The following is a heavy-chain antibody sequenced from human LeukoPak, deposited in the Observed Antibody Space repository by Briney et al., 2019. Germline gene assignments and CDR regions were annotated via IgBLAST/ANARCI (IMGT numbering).Heavy chain of an antibody. CDR1: GFTFSSDA. D-gene: IGHD4-17*01. Sequence: PGGSLRPSCAASGFTFSSDAMSWVRQAPGKGLEWVSALSGSGGSTYYADSVKGRFTISRDNSKNTLYLQMNSLRVEDTAVYYCAKGHVRYGDFDYWGQGTLVTVSS. V-gene: IGHV3-23*01. J-gene: IGHJ4*02. CDR2: LSGSGGST. CDR3: AKGHVRYGDFDY.